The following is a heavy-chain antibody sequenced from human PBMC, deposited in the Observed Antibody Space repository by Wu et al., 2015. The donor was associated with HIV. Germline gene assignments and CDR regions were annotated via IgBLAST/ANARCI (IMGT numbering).Heavy chain of an antibody. CDR3: ARVDLSRSCRRTTCYELDH. CDR2: IIPMFRTP. J-gene: IGHJ1*01. V-gene: IGHV1-69*18. CDR1: GGSFSNYG. D-gene: IGHD2-2*01. Sequence: VRLVQSGAVMRKPGSSVKVSCRVSGGSFSNYGISWVRQAPGQGFEWMGRIIPMFRTPNYGQKFQGRVSITADESSSTAYMELSSLRSEDTAVYFCARVDLSRSCRRTTCYELDHWGQGTLITVSS.